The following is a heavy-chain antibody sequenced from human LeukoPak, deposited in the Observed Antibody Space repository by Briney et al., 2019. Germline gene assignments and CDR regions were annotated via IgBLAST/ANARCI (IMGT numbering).Heavy chain of an antibody. J-gene: IGHJ6*03. D-gene: IGHD4-11*01. Sequence: GGSLRLSCAASGFTFSSYGMHWVRQAPGKGLEWVAVISYDGSNKYYADSVKGRFTISRDNSKNTLYLQMNGLRAEDTAVYYCAKDKLVTTDLYCYYYMDVWGKGTTVTVSS. CDR3: AKDKLVTTDLYCYYYMDV. V-gene: IGHV3-30*18. CDR1: GFTFSSYG. CDR2: ISYDGSNK.